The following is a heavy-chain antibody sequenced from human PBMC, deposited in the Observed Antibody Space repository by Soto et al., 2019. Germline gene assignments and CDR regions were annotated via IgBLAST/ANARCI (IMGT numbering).Heavy chain of an antibody. J-gene: IGHJ4*02. Sequence: SETLSLTCGVSGGSITSSSYYWGWIRQAPGRGLEWIGTIYYRGSTYYNPSLESRVTISADTSKNQLSLNLRSVTAAATAVYYCASPAGADYTFDYWGQGILVTVSS. D-gene: IGHD4-4*01. CDR1: GGSITSSSYY. CDR3: ASPAGADYTFDY. V-gene: IGHV4-39*01. CDR2: IYYRGST.